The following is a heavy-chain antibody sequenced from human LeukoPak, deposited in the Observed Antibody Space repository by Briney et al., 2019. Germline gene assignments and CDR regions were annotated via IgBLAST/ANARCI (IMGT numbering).Heavy chain of an antibody. V-gene: IGHV3-21*01. CDR3: ARLLGRKTQLCLGYFDY. D-gene: IGHD5-18*01. Sequence: GGSLRLSCAASGFTFSSYSMNWVRQAPGKGLEWVSSISSSSSYIYYADSVKGRFTISRDNAKNSLYLQMNSLRAEDTAVYYCARLLGRKTQLCLGYFDYWGQGTLVTVSS. CDR2: ISSSSSYI. J-gene: IGHJ4*02. CDR1: GFTFSSYS.